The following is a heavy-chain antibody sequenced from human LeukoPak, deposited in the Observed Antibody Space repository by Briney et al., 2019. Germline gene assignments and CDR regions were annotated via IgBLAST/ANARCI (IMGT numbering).Heavy chain of an antibody. CDR2: INAGNGNT. V-gene: IGHV1-3*01. CDR3: ARDSGPKVGFDY. D-gene: IGHD1-26*01. J-gene: IGHJ4*02. Sequence: GASVKVSCKASGYTFTSYAMHWVRQAPGQRLEWMGWINAGNGNTKYSQKFQGRVTITRDTSASTAYMELSSLRSEDTAVYYCARDSGPKVGFDYWGQGTLVTVSS. CDR1: GYTFTSYA.